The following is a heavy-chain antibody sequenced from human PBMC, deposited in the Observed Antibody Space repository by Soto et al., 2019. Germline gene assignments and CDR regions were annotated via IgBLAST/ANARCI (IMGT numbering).Heavy chain of an antibody. D-gene: IGHD6-6*01. CDR1: GGSFSGYY. CDR3: ARRYGSSSYNWFDP. J-gene: IGHJ5*02. V-gene: IGHV4-34*01. CDR2: INHSGST. Sequence: SETLSLTCAVYGGSFSGYYWSWIRQPPGKGLEWIGEINHSGSTNYNPSLKSRVTISVDTSKNQFSLKLSSVTAADTAVYYCARRYGSSSYNWFDPWGQGTLVTVSS.